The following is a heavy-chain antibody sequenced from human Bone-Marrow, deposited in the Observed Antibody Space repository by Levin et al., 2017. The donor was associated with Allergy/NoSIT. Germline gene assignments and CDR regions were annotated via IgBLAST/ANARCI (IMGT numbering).Heavy chain of an antibody. CDR3: ARANVAGYNRYYNYGMGV. V-gene: IGHV3-7*01. CDR2: IKTDGSEN. Sequence: PGGSLRLSCVGSGFTFRDYWMTWVRQAPGKGLEWVANIKTDGSENYFVDSVRGRFTISRDNAESVVYLQMNNLRAEDTALYYCARANVAGYNRYYNYGMGVWGQGTRVTVSS. CDR1: GFTFRDYW. D-gene: IGHD3-16*02. J-gene: IGHJ6*02.